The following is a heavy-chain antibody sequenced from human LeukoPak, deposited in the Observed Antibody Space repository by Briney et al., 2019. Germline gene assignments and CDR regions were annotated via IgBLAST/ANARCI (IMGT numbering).Heavy chain of an antibody. CDR2: IYYSGST. J-gene: IGHJ4*02. CDR1: GGSISSYY. V-gene: IGHV4-59*01. D-gene: IGHD3-3*01. CDR3: ARVTTIFGVVIKGVDY. Sequence: SETLCLTCTVSGGSISSYYWSWIRQPPGKGLEWIGYIYYSGSTNYNPSLKSRVTISVDTSKNQFSLKLSSVTAADTAVYYCARVTTIFGVVIKGVDYWGQGTLVTVSS.